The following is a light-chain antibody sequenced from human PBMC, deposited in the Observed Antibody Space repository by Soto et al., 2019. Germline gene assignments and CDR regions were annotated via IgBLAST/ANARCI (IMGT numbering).Light chain of an antibody. Sequence: EIVLTQSPGTLSLSPGERATLSCRASQSVSSSYLAWYQQKPGQAPRLLIYGASRRATGIPDRFSGSGSGTDLALSISRLEPADFAVYYCQQYGSSPDTFGQGTKLEIK. V-gene: IGKV3-20*01. J-gene: IGKJ2*01. CDR2: GAS. CDR1: QSVSSSY. CDR3: QQYGSSPDT.